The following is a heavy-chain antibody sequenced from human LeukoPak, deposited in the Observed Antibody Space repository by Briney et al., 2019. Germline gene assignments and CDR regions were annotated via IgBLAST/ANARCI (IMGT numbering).Heavy chain of an antibody. J-gene: IGHJ5*02. V-gene: IGHV5-51*01. CDR3: ARQRFTMRAYAGNWFDP. CDR1: GYSFTNYW. D-gene: IGHD3-10*01. CDR2: IYPGDSDT. Sequence: GESLKISCKGSGYSFTNYWIGGVRQMPGKGLDWMGIIYPGDSDTRYSPSFQDQVTISADKPISTAYLQWSSLKASDTAMYYCARQRFTMRAYAGNWFDPWGQGTLVTVSS.